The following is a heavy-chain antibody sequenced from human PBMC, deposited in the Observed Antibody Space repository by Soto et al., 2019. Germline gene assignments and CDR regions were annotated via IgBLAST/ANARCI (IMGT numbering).Heavy chain of an antibody. D-gene: IGHD2-2*01. Sequence: EMQLLESGGGLVQPGGSLRLSCAASGFTFSNYAMTWVRQAPGKGLEWVSGISGSGGSTFYAGSVKGRFAISRDNSKNTLYLQMSSLRAEDTAVYYCALRYCSRTTCPPLNSYLYMDVWGKGTTVTVSS. CDR3: ALRYCSRTTCPPLNSYLYMDV. CDR1: GFTFSNYA. V-gene: IGHV3-23*01. CDR2: ISGSGGST. J-gene: IGHJ6*03.